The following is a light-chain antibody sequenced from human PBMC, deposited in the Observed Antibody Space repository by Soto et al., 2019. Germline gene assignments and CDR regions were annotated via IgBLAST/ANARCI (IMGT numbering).Light chain of an antibody. CDR3: QQYGRSPVT. J-gene: IGKJ4*01. Sequence: EIVLTQSPGTLSLSPGEGATLSCRASQTVSTSYLAWYQQKPGQAPRLLIYGASSRATGVPDRFSGSGSGTDFILTISRLEPEDFAMYYCQQYGRSPVTFGGGTKV. CDR1: QTVSTSY. V-gene: IGKV3-20*01. CDR2: GAS.